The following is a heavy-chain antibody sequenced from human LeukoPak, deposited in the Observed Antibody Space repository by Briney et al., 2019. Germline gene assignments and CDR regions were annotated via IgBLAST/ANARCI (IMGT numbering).Heavy chain of an antibody. CDR2: ISSNGGST. Sequence: PGGSLGLSCAASGFTFSTYAWNWFRQPPGKGLELFQPISSNGGSTYYANSVKGRSTISRDNSKNTLYLQMGSLRAEDMAVYYCARVDYSDSGGYLTYWGQGTLVTVSS. J-gene: IGHJ4*02. D-gene: IGHD3-22*01. V-gene: IGHV3-64*01. CDR3: ARVDYSDSGGYLTY. CDR1: GFTFSTYA.